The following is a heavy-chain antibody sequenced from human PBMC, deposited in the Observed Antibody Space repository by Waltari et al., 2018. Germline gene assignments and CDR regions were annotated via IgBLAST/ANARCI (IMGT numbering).Heavy chain of an antibody. V-gene: IGHV4-4*07. Sequence: QVQLQKSGPGVVKPSETLSLTCTVSGGSISNNHWSWIRQPAGKGLEWIGRVSSTGSTTYNLSLKSLVTMSLDTSKNQFSLKVSSVTAADTAVYYCARDVVVGGTNPFDIWGQGTWVTVSS. CDR3: ARDVVVGGTNPFDI. J-gene: IGHJ3*02. CDR2: VSSTGST. D-gene: IGHD2-21*01. CDR1: GGSISNNH.